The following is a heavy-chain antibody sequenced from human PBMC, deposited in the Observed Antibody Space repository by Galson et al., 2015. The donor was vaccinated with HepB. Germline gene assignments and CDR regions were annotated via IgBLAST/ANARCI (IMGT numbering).Heavy chain of an antibody. CDR2: ISAYNGNT. CDR1: GYTFTSYG. CDR3: ARGRGSTHTYYDFWSGYLYYYYMDV. Sequence: QSGAEVKKPGASVKVSCKASGYTFTSYGISWVRQAPGQGLEWMGWISAYNGNTNYAQKLQGRVTMTTDTSTSTAYMELRSLRSDDTAVYYCARGRGSTHTYYDFWSGYLYYYYMDVWGKGTTVTVSS. J-gene: IGHJ6*03. V-gene: IGHV1-18*01. D-gene: IGHD3-3*01.